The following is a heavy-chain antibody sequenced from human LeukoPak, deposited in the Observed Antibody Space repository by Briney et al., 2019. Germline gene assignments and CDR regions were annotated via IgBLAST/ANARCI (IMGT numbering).Heavy chain of an antibody. D-gene: IGHD3-22*01. CDR3: ARDPPHYYDTSGYLRGFDY. V-gene: IGHV3-7*04. CDR2: LKQDGSEK. CDR1: GFTFSSYW. Sequence: GGSLRLSCAASGFTFSSYWMSWVRQAPGKGLEWVANLKQDGSEKYYVDSVKGRFTISRDNAKNSLYLQMNSLRAEDTAVYYCARDPPHYYDTSGYLRGFDYWGQGTLVTVSS. J-gene: IGHJ4*02.